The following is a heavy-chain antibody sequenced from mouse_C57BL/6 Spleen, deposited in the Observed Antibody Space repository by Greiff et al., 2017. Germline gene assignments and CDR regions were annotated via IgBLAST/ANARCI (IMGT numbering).Heavy chain of an antibody. D-gene: IGHD2-1*01. J-gene: IGHJ2*01. CDR1: GYSFTGYY. Sequence: DVKLVESGPELVKPGASVKISCKASGYSFTGYYMNWVKQSPEKSLEWIGEINPSTGGTTYNQKFKAKATLTVDKSSSTAYMQLKSLTSEDSAVYYCARGIYYGNYDDYWGQGTTLTVSS. CDR3: ARGIYYGNYDDY. V-gene: IGHV1-42*01. CDR2: INPSTGGT.